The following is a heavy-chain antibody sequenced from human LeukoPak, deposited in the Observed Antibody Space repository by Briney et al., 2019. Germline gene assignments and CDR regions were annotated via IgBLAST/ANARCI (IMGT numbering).Heavy chain of an antibody. CDR1: GYSFSTYW. V-gene: IGHV5-51*01. J-gene: IGHJ4*02. CDR2: IYPGDSDT. CDR3: ARLDFLYGASSNYFDY. Sequence: GESLKISCKASGYSFSTYWIGWVRQMPGKGLEWMGIIYPGDSDTRYSPSFQGQVTISVDKFISTAYLQWSSLKASDTAMYYCARLDFLYGASSNYFDYWAQGTLVTVSS. D-gene: IGHD2-2*01.